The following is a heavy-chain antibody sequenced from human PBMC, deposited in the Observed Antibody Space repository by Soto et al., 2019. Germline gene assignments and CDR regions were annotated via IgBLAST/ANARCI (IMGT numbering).Heavy chain of an antibody. V-gene: IGHV2-5*02. D-gene: IGHD3-3*01. CDR1: GFSLTTSGVG. CDR2: IYWDDDK. J-gene: IGHJ4*02. CDR3: AHRVLRTVFGLVTTTAIYFDF. Sequence: QITLNETGPTVVRPTETLTLTCRFSGFSLTTSGVGVGWVRQSPGKAPEWLALIYWDDDKRYSESLKSRLTITNDTSKKQVVLTVANLDPTDTATYYCAHRVLRTVFGLVTTTAIYFDFWGQGTQVAVSS.